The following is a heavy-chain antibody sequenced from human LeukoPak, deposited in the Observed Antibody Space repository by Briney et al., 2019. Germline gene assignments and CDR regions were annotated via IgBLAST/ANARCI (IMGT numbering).Heavy chain of an antibody. CDR1: GYRFSTYW. CDR2: IYPGDSNT. CDR3: ARAHYYYGRLGYYAGYFDY. D-gene: IGHD3-22*01. V-gene: IGHV5-51*01. J-gene: IGHJ4*02. Sequence: GESLKISCKGSGYRFSTYWIGWVRQMPGKGLEWMGIIYPGDSNTIYSPSFQGQVTISADKSISTAYLQWSSLKASDTAMYYCARAHYYYGRLGYYAGYFDYWGQGTLVTVSS.